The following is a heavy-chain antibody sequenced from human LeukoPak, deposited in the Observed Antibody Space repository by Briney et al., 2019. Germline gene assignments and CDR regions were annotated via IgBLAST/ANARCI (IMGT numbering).Heavy chain of an antibody. CDR1: GYTFTGYY. V-gene: IGHV1-2*02. CDR3: ARDLTEYYDFWSGYYGAVYY. J-gene: IGHJ3*01. D-gene: IGHD3-3*01. Sequence: GASVKVSCKASGYTFTGYYMHWVRQAPGQGLEWMGWINPNSGGTNYAQKFQGRVTMTRDTSISTAYMELSRLRSDDTAVYYCARDLTEYYDFWSGYYGAVYYWGQGTMVTVSS. CDR2: INPNSGGT.